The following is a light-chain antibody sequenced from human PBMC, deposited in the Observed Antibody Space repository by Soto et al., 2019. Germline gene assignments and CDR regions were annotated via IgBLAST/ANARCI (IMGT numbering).Light chain of an antibody. Sequence: QSVLTQPPSASGTPGQKVTMSCSGSTSNIGSNTVNWYQQLPGKAPKLLIYSSKQRASGVPDRVSGSKSGTSASLAISGLQSEDEADYYCSSYAGRNNYVFGTGTKVTVL. CDR2: SSK. CDR1: TSNIGSNT. J-gene: IGLJ1*01. V-gene: IGLV1-44*01. CDR3: SSYAGRNNYV.